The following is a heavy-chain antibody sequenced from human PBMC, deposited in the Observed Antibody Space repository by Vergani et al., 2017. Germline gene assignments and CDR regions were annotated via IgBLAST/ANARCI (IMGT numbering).Heavy chain of an antibody. CDR1: GYTLTGYY. CDR3: AREGFRGAITGWFDP. D-gene: IGHD3-16*02. V-gene: IGHV1-2*02. CDR2: INTNSGGT. Sequence: QVQLVQSGAEVKKPGASVKVSCKASGYTLTGYYMHWVRQDPGQGLEWMGWINTNSGGTNYAQKFQGRVTMTRDTSIRTAYMELIRLRSDDTAVYYCAREGFRGAITGWFDPWGQGTLVTVSS. J-gene: IGHJ5*02.